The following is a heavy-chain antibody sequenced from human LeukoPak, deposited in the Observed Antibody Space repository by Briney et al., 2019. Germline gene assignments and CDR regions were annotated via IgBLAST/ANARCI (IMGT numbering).Heavy chain of an antibody. CDR3: AKDTPSVLRYFDYYFDY. Sequence: PGGSLRLSCAASGFTFSDYYMSWIRQAPGKGLEWVSYISSSGSTIYYADSVKGRFTISRDNSKNTLYLQMNSLRAEDTAVYYCAKDTPSVLRYFDYYFDYWGQGTLVTVSS. CDR1: GFTFSDYY. V-gene: IGHV3-11*01. J-gene: IGHJ4*02. CDR2: ISSSGSTI. D-gene: IGHD3-9*01.